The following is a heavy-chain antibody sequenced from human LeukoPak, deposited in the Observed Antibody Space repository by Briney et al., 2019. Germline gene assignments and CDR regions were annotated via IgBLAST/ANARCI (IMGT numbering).Heavy chain of an antibody. V-gene: IGHV1-69*05. CDR3: ARLYPTTLTSYSSSL. CDR2: IIPIFGTA. Sequence: SVKVSCEASGGTFSSYAISWVRQAPGQGLEWMGRIIPIFGTANYAQKFQGRVTITTDESTSTAYMELSSLRSEDTAVYYCARLYPTTLTSYSSSLWGQGTLVTVSS. D-gene: IGHD6-13*01. CDR1: GGTFSSYA. J-gene: IGHJ4*02.